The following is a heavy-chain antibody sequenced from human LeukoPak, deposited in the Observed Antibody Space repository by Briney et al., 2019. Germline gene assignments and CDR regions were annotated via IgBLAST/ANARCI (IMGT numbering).Heavy chain of an antibody. CDR3: ARVVVIKVGAFDI. CDR2: IYYSGST. V-gene: IGHV4-34*01. J-gene: IGHJ3*02. D-gene: IGHD3-22*01. Sequence: SETLSLTCAVYGGSFSGHYWSWIRQPPGKGLEWIGSIYYSGSTYYNPSLKSRVTISVDTSKNQFSLKLSSVTAADTAVYYCARVVVIKVGAFDIWGQGTMVTVSS. CDR1: GGSFSGHY.